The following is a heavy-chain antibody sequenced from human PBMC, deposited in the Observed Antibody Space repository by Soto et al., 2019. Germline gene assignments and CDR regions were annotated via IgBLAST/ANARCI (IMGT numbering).Heavy chain of an antibody. V-gene: IGHV3-74*01. J-gene: IGHJ4*02. D-gene: IGHD2-15*01. CDR1: GFTFSSYC. Sequence: PGGSLRLSCAASGFTFSSYCMHWVRQAPGKGLEWVSRISSDGSSTTYADSVKGRFTISRDNAENSLHLQMNSLRAEDTAVYYCARVRYCSDNSCYSWFDYWGQGTLVTVSS. CDR3: ARVRYCSDNSCYSWFDY. CDR2: ISSDGSST.